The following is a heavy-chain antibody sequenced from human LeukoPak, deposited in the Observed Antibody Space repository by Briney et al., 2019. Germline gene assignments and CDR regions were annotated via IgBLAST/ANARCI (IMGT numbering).Heavy chain of an antibody. D-gene: IGHD3-10*01. CDR3: ARDMVRGVIDAFDI. CDR1: GYSISSGYY. Sequence: SETLSLTCTVSGYSISSGYYWGWIRQPPGKGLEWIGEINHSGSTNYNPSLKSRVTISVDTSKNQFSLKLSSVTAADTAVYYCARDMVRGVIDAFDIWGQGTMVTVSS. CDR2: INHSGST. J-gene: IGHJ3*02. V-gene: IGHV4-38-2*02.